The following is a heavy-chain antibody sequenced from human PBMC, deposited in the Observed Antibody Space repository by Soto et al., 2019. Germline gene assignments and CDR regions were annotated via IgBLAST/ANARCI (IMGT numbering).Heavy chain of an antibody. CDR2: ISYDGSNK. D-gene: IGHD3-16*01. CDR1: GFTFSSYA. CDR3: VGEGGGGDY. J-gene: IGHJ4*02. Sequence: QVQLVESGGGVVQPGRSLRLSCAASGFTFSSYAMHWVRQAPGKGLEWVAVISYDGSNKYYADSVKGRFTISRDNSKNQVLLKKKRRGAEDTALFYWVGEGGGGDYWGQGTLVTVSS. V-gene: IGHV3-30-3*01.